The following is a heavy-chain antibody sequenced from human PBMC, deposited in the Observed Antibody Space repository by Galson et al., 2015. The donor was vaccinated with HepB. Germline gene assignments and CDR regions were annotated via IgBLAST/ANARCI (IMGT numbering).Heavy chain of an antibody. J-gene: IGHJ4*02. CDR2: ITYDGGSK. V-gene: IGHV3-30*04. D-gene: IGHD4-17*01. CDR3: AKDCRTAVTTLSFEY. CDR1: GFTFSSYA. Sequence: SLRLSCAASGFTFSSYAMHWVRQAPGKGLEWVSVITYDGGSKYYADSVKGRFTISRDSSKYTLYLQMNSLRAEDTALYYCAKDCRTAVTTLSFEYWGQGTLVTASS.